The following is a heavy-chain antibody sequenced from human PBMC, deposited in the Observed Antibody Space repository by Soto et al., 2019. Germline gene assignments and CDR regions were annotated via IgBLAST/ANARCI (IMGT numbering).Heavy chain of an antibody. CDR2: IYGDDDK. D-gene: IGHD6-13*01. Sequence: QITLKESGPTLVKPTQTLTLTCTFSGFSLSTSGVGVGWIRQPPGMALEWLALIYGDDDKRYSPSLKSRLTITKDTSKNQVVLTMTNMDPVDTATYFCAHSRGSNTWSPRLCEPWGQGTLVTVSS. CDR3: AHSRGSNTWSPRLCEP. CDR1: GFSLSTSGVG. J-gene: IGHJ5*02. V-gene: IGHV2-5*02.